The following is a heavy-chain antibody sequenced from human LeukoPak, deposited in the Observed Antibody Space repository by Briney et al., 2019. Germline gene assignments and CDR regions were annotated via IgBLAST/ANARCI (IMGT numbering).Heavy chain of an antibody. CDR2: ISNTGDFI. CDR3: VRGRGAGPGAHFDY. J-gene: IGHJ4*02. V-gene: IGHV3-11*01. CDR1: GLIFSDEY. Sequence: GGSLRLSCAVSGLIFSDEYMSWIRQPPGKGLEWISYISNTGDFIAYADSVKGRFTISRDNAKNSLYLQMNSLRAEDAAAYYCVRGRGAGPGAHFDYWGQGTLVTVSS. D-gene: IGHD3-10*01.